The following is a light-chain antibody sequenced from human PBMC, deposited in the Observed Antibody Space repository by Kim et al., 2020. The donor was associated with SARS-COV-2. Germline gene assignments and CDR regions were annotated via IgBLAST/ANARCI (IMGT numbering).Light chain of an antibody. CDR2: AVS. J-gene: IGLJ3*02. V-gene: IGLV2-14*01. CDR3: MSFTTTATWV. Sequence: QSALTQPAAVSGSPGQSITISCTGTTSDIGAYNYVSWFQQHPGKVPKLIVYAVSQRPSGVSSRFSGSKSGDTASLTISGLQAEDEADYYCMSFTTTATWVFGGGTQLTVL. CDR1: TSDIGAYNY.